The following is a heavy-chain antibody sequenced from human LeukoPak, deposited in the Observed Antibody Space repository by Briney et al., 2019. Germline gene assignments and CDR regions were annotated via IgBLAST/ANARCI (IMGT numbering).Heavy chain of an antibody. D-gene: IGHD3-9*01. Sequence: PSETLSLTCTVSGGSISSSSYYWGWIRQPPGKGLEWIGSIYYSGSTYYNPSLKSRVTISVDTSKNQFSLKLSSVTAADTAVYYCARRVDDILTGYYRLDYWGQGTLVTVSS. CDR1: GGSISSSSYY. CDR2: IYYSGST. CDR3: ARRVDDILTGYYRLDY. J-gene: IGHJ4*02. V-gene: IGHV4-39*01.